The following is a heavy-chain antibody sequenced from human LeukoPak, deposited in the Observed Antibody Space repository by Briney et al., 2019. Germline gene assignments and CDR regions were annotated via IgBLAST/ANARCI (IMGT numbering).Heavy chain of an antibody. CDR1: GFTVSNNY. CDR3: VKKGQADDDGKPD. J-gene: IGHJ4*02. CDR2: IYSGGST. V-gene: IGHV3-53*01. D-gene: IGHD1-1*01. Sequence: GGSLRLSCAASGFTVSNNYMSWVRQAPGKGLEWVSVIYSGGSTYYADSVKGRFTISRDNSKNTLYLQMNNLRADDTAVYYCVKKGQADDDGKPDWGQGTLVTVSS.